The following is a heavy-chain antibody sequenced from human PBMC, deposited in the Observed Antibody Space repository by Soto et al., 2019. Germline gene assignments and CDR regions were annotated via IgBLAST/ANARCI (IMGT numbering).Heavy chain of an antibody. CDR3: ARVDYGDDY. V-gene: IGHV3-53*04. CDR2: IYGGGET. CDR1: GFTVSNTA. Sequence: EVQLVESGGALVQPGGSLRLSCATSGFTVSNTAMTWVRQAPGKGLEWVSAIYGGGETFYADSVKGRFTISRYTSENTVSLQMSSLRPDDTAVYSCARVDYGDDYWGQGTLVTVSS. D-gene: IGHD4-17*01. J-gene: IGHJ4*02.